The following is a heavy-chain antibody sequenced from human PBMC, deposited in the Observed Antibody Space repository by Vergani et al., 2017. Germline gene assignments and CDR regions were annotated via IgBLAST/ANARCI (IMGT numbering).Heavy chain of an antibody. D-gene: IGHD3-3*01. CDR2: INHSGST. J-gene: IGHJ5*02. Sequence: QVQLQQWGAGLLKPSETLSLTCAVYGGSFSGYYWSWIRQPPGKGLEWIGEINHSGSTNYHPSLKSRVTISVDTSKNQFSLKLSSVTAADTSVYYCARESMFFGDFWSGYSYGWFDPWGQGTLVTVSS. CDR1: GGSFSGYY. CDR3: ARESMFFGDFWSGYSYGWFDP. V-gene: IGHV4-34*01.